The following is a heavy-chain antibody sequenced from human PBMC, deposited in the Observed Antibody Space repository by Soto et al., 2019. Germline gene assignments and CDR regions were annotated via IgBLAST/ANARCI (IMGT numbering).Heavy chain of an antibody. J-gene: IGHJ4*02. V-gene: IGHV1-8*01. CDR3: ARADRFGSGSYFFDY. CDR1: GYTFTSYG. Sequence: ASVNVSCKASGYTFTSYGVNWVRQAAGQGLEWMGWMNPNTGNTGYAQKFQGRVTMTRNTSISTAYMELSSLTSEDTAVYYCARADRFGSGSYFFDYWGQGTLVTVSS. CDR2: MNPNTGNT. D-gene: IGHD3-10*01.